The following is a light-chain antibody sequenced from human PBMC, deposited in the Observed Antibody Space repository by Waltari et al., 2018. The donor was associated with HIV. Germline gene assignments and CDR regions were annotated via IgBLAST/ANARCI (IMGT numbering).Light chain of an antibody. V-gene: IGLV1-40*03. CDR2: GAN. J-gene: IGLJ2*01. CDR3: QSYDNTVSDSVV. CDR1: SNIGAGYD. Sequence: QSVLTQPPSVSGAPGQRVTISCSGSSNIGAGYDVQWCQQLPGTAPKLLIYGANNRPSGVPDRFSGSKSGASASLVIDGLQDEDEGDYYCQSYDNTVSDSVVFGGGTRVTVL.